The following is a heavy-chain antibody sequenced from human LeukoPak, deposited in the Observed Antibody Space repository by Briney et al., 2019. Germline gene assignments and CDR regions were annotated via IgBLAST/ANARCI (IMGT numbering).Heavy chain of an antibody. D-gene: IGHD6-6*01. V-gene: IGHV1-2*02. CDR3: AREGRAAPPDWGVPGRNWFDP. CDR1: GYTFTGYY. J-gene: IGHJ5*02. Sequence: ASVKVSCKASGYTFTGYYMHWVRQAPGQGLEWMGWINPNSGGTNYAQKFQGRVTMTRDTSISTAYMELSRLRSDDTAVYYCAREGRAAPPDWGVPGRNWFDPWGQGTLVTVSS. CDR2: INPNSGGT.